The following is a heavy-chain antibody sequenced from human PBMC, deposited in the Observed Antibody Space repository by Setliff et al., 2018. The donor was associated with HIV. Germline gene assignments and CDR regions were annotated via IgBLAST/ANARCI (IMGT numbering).Heavy chain of an antibody. D-gene: IGHD6-13*01. CDR1: GGSFSGYS. V-gene: IGHV4-34*01. CDR3: ARDLVWPYSSRWYDAFDI. Sequence: SETLSLTCAVYGGSFSGYSWSWIRQPPGKGLEWIGSIYYSGTTYYNPSLKSRVTISVDTSKNQFSLKLSSVTAADTAVYYCARDLVWPYSSRWYDAFDIWGQGTMVTVSS. J-gene: IGHJ3*02. CDR2: IYYSGTT.